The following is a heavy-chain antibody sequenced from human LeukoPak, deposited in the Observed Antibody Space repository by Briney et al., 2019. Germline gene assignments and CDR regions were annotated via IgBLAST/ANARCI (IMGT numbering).Heavy chain of an antibody. V-gene: IGHV4-61*02. CDR3: ARGGTTFTFFDY. CDR2: VYTSGNT. Sequence: PSQTLSLTCTVSGGSINSGDYYWSWIRQPAGKGLEWIGRVYTSGNTLYSPSLKSRVAISIDRSKNQFSLKLTSVTAADTALYHCARGGTTFTFFDYWGQGIVVTVSS. D-gene: IGHD1-1*01. J-gene: IGHJ4*02. CDR1: GGSINSGDYY.